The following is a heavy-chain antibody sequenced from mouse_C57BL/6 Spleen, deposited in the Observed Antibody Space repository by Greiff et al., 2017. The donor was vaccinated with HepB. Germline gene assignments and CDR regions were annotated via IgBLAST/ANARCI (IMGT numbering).Heavy chain of an antibody. D-gene: IGHD1-1*01. CDR3: ARHYGSSYPYGYFDV. J-gene: IGHJ1*03. Sequence: QVQLQQPGAELVKPGASVKLSCKASGYTFTSYWMHWVKQRPGQGLEWIGMIHPNSGSTNYNEKFKSKATLTVDKSSSTAYMQLSSLTSEDSAVYYCARHYGSSYPYGYFDVWGTGTTVTVSS. V-gene: IGHV1-64*01. CDR1: GYTFTSYW. CDR2: IHPNSGST.